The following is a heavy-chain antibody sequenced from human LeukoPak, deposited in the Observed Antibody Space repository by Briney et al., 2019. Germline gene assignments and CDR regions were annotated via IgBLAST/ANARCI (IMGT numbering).Heavy chain of an antibody. V-gene: IGHV3-15*01. CDR1: GFTFSNAW. CDR2: IKSKTDGGTT. J-gene: IGHJ3*01. CDR3: ARAISYGSAFDV. Sequence: GGSLRLSCAASGFTFSNAWMSWVRQAPGKGLEWVGRIKSKTDGGTTDYAAPVKGRFTISRDDSKNTLYLQMNSLKTEDTAVYYCARAISYGSAFDVWGQGTMVTVSS. D-gene: IGHD3-3*01.